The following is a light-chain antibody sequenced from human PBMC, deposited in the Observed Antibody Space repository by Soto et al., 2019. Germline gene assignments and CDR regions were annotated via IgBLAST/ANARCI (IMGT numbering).Light chain of an antibody. J-gene: IGLJ3*02. CDR2: EDD. Sequence: NFMLTQPHSVSESPGKTVTISCTRSSGSIATNYVQWFQQRPGSAPIIVIYEDDQRPSGVPDRFSGSIDSSSNSASLTISGMQTEAEADYFCQSYDSSNHGVFGGGTKLTVL. CDR3: QSYDSSNHGV. V-gene: IGLV6-57*03. CDR1: SGSIATNY.